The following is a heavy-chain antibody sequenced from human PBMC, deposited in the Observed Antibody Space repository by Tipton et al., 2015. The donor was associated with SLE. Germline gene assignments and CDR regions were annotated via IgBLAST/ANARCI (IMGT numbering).Heavy chain of an antibody. CDR3: ARGGSDSLDY. V-gene: IGHV3-64*01. CDR2: ISSNGGST. Sequence: SLRLSCAASGFTFSSYAMHWVRQAPGKGLEYVSAISSNGGSTYYANSVKGRFTISRDNSKNTLYLHMNYLTAEDTAVYYCARGGSDSLDYWGQGTLVTVSS. J-gene: IGHJ4*02. D-gene: IGHD1-26*01. CDR1: GFTFSSYA.